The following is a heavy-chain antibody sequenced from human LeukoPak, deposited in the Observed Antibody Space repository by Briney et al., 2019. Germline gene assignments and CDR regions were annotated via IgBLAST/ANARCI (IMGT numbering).Heavy chain of an antibody. CDR3: ARDRLVGATTVVY. D-gene: IGHD1-26*01. V-gene: IGHV3-21*01. CDR2: ISSSSSYI. J-gene: IGHJ4*02. CDR1: GFTFSSYS. Sequence: PGGSLRLSCAASGFTFSSYSMNWVRQAPGKGLEWVSPISSSSSYIYYADSVKGRFTISRDNAKNSLYLQMNSLRAEDTAVYYCARDRLVGATTVVYWGQGTLVTVSS.